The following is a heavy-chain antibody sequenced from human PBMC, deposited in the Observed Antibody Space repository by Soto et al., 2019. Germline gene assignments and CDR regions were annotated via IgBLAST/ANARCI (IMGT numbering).Heavy chain of an antibody. J-gene: IGHJ5*02. CDR1: GGTFSSYA. V-gene: IGHV1-69*01. D-gene: IGHD1-7*01. CDR3: ALCAELELRWFDP. CDR2: IIPIFGTA. Sequence: QVQLVQSGAEVKKPGSSVKVSCKASGGTFSSYAISWVRQAPGQGLEWMGGIIPIFGTANYAQKFQGRVTITADESTSTAYMELSRLRYEDTAVYYCALCAELELRWFDPWGQGTLVTVSS.